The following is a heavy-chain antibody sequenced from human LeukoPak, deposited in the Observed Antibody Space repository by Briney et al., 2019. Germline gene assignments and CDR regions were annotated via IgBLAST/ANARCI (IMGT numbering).Heavy chain of an antibody. Sequence: PSETLSLTCTVSGGSISTSNYYWHWIRQPAGKGLEWIGRIHTSGSTNYNPSLKSRVTMSVDTSKNQFSLKLSSVTAADTAVYYCARVICSGGSCRFDYWGQGTLVTVSS. J-gene: IGHJ4*02. CDR2: IHTSGST. V-gene: IGHV4-61*02. CDR1: GGSISTSNYY. CDR3: ARVICSGGSCRFDY. D-gene: IGHD2-15*01.